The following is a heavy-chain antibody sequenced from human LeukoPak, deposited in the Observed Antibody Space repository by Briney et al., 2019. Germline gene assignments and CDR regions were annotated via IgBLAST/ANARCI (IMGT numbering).Heavy chain of an antibody. J-gene: IGHJ4*02. CDR2: ISDTYDNT. CDR3: ARNWGLHY. V-gene: IGHV3-23*01. D-gene: IGHD7-27*01. Sequence: GGSLRLSCAASGFTFSIYAMTWVRQAPGKGLEWVSVISDTYDNTYYADSVKGRFTISRDNSKNTVYLQMNRLRAEDTAIYYCARNWGLHYWGQGTLVTVSS. CDR1: GFTFSIYA.